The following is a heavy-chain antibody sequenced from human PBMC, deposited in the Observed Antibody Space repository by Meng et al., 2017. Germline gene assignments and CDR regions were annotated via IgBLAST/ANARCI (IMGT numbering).Heavy chain of an antibody. D-gene: IGHD1-1*01. Sequence: LVEAAGGLVQHGGSLRLACAASGFTFSSYWMHWVRQVPGKGLVWVSRISGDGSITNYADSVKGRFTISRDNAKNTLYLQMNSLRPEDTAVYYCLDEAPRSDYWGQGSLATVSS. CDR3: LDEAPRSDY. CDR1: GFTFSSYW. V-gene: IGHV3-74*01. J-gene: IGHJ4*02. CDR2: ISGDGSIT.